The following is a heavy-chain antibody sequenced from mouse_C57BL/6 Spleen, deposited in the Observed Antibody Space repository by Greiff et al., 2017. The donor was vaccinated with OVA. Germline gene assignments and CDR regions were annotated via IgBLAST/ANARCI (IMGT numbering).Heavy chain of an antibody. J-gene: IGHJ1*03. CDR1: GYTFTSYW. Sequence: QVQLQQPGTELVKPGASVKLSCKASGYTFTSYWMHWVKQRPGQSLEWIGNINPSNGGTNYNEKFKSKATLTVDKSASTAYMQLSSLISEDSAVYYYADVYHYYGSSYGYFDVWGTGTTVTVSS. V-gene: IGHV1-53*01. CDR3: ADVYHYYGSSYGYFDV. D-gene: IGHD1-1*01. CDR2: INPSNGGT.